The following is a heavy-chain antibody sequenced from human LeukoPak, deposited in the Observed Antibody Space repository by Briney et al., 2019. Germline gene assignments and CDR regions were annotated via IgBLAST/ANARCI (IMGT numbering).Heavy chain of an antibody. CDR3: ASHSYLLGDCIDY. D-gene: IGHD3-16*01. CDR2: IYYSGST. V-gene: IGHV4-59*01. Sequence: SETLSLTCTVSGGSISSYYWSWIRQPPGKGLEWIGYIYYSGSTNYNPALKSRVTISVDTSKNQFSLKLSSVTAADTAVYYCASHSYLLGDCIDYWGQGTLVTVSS. CDR1: GGSISSYY. J-gene: IGHJ4*02.